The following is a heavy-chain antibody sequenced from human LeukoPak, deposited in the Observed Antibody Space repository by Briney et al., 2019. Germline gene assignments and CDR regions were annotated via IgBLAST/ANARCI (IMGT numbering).Heavy chain of an antibody. Sequence: SVKVSCKASGGTFSSYAISWVRQAPGQGLEWMGGIIPIFGTANYAQKFQGRVTITTDESTSTAYMELSSLRSEDTAVYYCARLGVEDFWSGYYYAYFDYWGPGTLVTVSS. D-gene: IGHD3-3*01. V-gene: IGHV1-69*05. CDR1: GGTFSSYA. CDR3: ARLGVEDFWSGYYYAYFDY. CDR2: IIPIFGTA. J-gene: IGHJ4*02.